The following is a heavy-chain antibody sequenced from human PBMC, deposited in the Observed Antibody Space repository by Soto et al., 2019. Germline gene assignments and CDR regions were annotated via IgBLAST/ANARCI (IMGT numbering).Heavy chain of an antibody. CDR3: AREGFDWLLYFDY. CDR1: GFTFSSYW. D-gene: IGHD3-9*01. J-gene: IGHJ4*02. Sequence: AGGSLRLSCAASGFTFSSYWVHWVRQAPGKGLVWVSRINSDGSSTSYADSVKGRFTISRDNAKNTLYLQMNSLRAEDTAVYYCAREGFDWLLYFDYWGQGTLVTVSS. CDR2: INSDGSST. V-gene: IGHV3-74*01.